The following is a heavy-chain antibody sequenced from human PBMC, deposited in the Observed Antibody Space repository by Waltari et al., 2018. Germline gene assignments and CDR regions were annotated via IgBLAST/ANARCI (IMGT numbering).Heavy chain of an antibody. Sequence: QLQLQESGSRLVRPSETLSLIRRVSGVSITMNSNYRAWIRQSPGQGLEWIGTVSYSGTTYISPSLKSRVSVSRDTSKNQVSLILGSVTAADMAVYYCATYIGASVGTAAFDVWGQGTMVTVSS. J-gene: IGHJ3*01. CDR3: ATYIGASVGTAAFDV. D-gene: IGHD5-12*01. CDR1: GVSITMNSNY. V-gene: IGHV4-39*01. CDR2: VSYSGTT.